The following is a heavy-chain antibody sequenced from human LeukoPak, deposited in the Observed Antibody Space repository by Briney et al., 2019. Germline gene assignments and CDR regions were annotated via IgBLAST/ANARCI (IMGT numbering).Heavy chain of an antibody. Sequence: GASVKVSCKPSRGTFSSYAISWVRQAPGQGLEWMGGIIPIFGTENYAQKFQGRVTNTAAKSTSTAYMELSSMRSEDTAVYYCATGYCSGGSCFLGYFQHWGQGTLVTVSS. CDR2: IIPIFGTE. V-gene: IGHV1-69*06. CDR1: RGTFSSYA. CDR3: ATGYCSGGSCFLGYFQH. J-gene: IGHJ1*01. D-gene: IGHD2-15*01.